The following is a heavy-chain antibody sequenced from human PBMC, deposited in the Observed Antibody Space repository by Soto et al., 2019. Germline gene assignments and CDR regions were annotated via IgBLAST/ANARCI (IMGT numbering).Heavy chain of an antibody. CDR2: INPNTGGT. J-gene: IGHJ4*02. CDR3: ARQLAYCGGDCYTEPIDY. Sequence: ASVKVSCKASGYTFTKYYVLWVRQAPGQGLERVGRINPNTGGTNYAQKFQDRVTMTRDTSITTAYMELSRLRSDDTAVYYCARQLAYCGGDCYTEPIDYWGQGTQVTVS. CDR1: GYTFTKYY. V-gene: IGHV1-2*06. D-gene: IGHD2-21*02.